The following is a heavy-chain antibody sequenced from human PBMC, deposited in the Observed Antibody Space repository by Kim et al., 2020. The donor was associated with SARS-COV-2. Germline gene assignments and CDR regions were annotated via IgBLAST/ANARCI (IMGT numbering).Heavy chain of an antibody. V-gene: IGHV3-23*01. Sequence: GGSLRLSCAASGFTFSSYAMTWVRQAPGRGLEWVSSLSGSGADTYYADSVTGRFTISRDTSKNTLYLQMNSLRGEDTALYYCATDYYNSSGYFQDEYWGQGTLVAVSS. CDR3: ATDYYNSSGYFQDEY. CDR2: LSGSGADT. D-gene: IGHD3-22*01. J-gene: IGHJ4*02. CDR1: GFTFSSYA.